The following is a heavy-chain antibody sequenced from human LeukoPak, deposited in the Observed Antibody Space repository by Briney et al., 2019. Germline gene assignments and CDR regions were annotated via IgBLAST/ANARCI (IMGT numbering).Heavy chain of an antibody. CDR2: IYHSGST. CDR3: ARARVVAASYYFDY. D-gene: IGHD2-15*01. V-gene: IGHV4-30-2*01. J-gene: IGHJ4*02. Sequence: SETLSLTCAVSGGSISSGGYSWSWIRQPPGKGLEWIGYIYHSGSTYYNPSLKSRVTISVDRSKNQFSLKLSSMTAADTAVYYCARARVVAASYYFDYRGQGTLVTVSS. CDR1: GGSISSGGYS.